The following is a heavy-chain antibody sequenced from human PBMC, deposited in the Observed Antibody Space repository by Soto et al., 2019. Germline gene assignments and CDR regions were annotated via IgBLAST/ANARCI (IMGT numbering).Heavy chain of an antibody. CDR1: GYTFTSYG. D-gene: IGHD3-22*01. Sequence: ASVKVSCKASGYTFTSYGISWVRQAPGQGLEWMGWISAYNGNTNYAQKLQGRVTMTTDTSTSTVYMELRSLRSDDTAVYYCARETDYYDSSGYFEVLSDYWGQGTLVTVS. CDR3: ARETDYYDSSGYFEVLSDY. J-gene: IGHJ4*02. CDR2: ISAYNGNT. V-gene: IGHV1-18*01.